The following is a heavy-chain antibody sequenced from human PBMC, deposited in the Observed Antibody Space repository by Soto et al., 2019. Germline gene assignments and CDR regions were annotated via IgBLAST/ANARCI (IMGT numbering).Heavy chain of an antibody. D-gene: IGHD3-16*01. CDR1: GYSFSNYG. CDR3: ARSPTLHETPGLGY. CDR2: ISPFNSNT. J-gene: IGHJ4*02. Sequence: QVQLVQSGTEVKKPGASVKVSCNASGYSFSNYGITWVRQAPGQGLEWMGWISPFNSNTNYAQKLQGRVTMTTDTYTSTVYMELRSLRYDDTAMYYCARSPTLHETPGLGYWGQGTLVTVSS. V-gene: IGHV1-18*01.